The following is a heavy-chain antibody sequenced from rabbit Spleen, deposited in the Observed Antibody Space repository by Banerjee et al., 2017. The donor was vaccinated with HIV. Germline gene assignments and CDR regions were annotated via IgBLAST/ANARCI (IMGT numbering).Heavy chain of an antibody. CDR1: GFTVSGYY. Sequence: QSLEESGGGLVQPGGSLTLTCTASGFTVSGYYMCWVRQAPGKGLELIACIDSIGGSTWYASWVNGRFTISKTSSTTVTLQMTSLTAADTATYFCTRNANGGWDLWGPGTLVTVS. CDR2: IDSIGGST. V-gene: IGHV1S40*01. J-gene: IGHJ4*01. CDR3: TRNANGGWDL. D-gene: IGHD4-1*01.